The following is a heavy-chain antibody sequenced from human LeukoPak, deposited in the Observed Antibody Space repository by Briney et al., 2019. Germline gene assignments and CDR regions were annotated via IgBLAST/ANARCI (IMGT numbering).Heavy chain of an antibody. V-gene: IGHV3-30*04. CDR2: ISYDGSNK. CDR1: GFTFSSYA. CDR3: AKEGAVGWNDAGAYFDY. D-gene: IGHD1-1*01. J-gene: IGHJ4*02. Sequence: GGSLRLSCAASGFTFSSYAMHWVRQAPGKGLEWVAVISYDGSNKYYADSVKGRFTISRDNSKNTLYLQMNSLRAEDTAVYYCAKEGAVGWNDAGAYFDYWGQGTLVTVSS.